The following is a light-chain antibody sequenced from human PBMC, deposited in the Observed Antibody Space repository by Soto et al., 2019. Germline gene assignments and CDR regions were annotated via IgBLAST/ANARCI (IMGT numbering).Light chain of an antibody. CDR1: QGSNSA. J-gene: IGKJ4*02. CDR3: HQFTSYPLT. Sequence: ALQLTQSPSSLDASVGDRVTITCRASQGSNSALAWYQQKPGKAPKLLIYDASSLESGVPSRFTGSGSGTDFTLTISSLQPEDFATYYCHQFTSYPLTFGGGTQVEIK. CDR2: DAS. V-gene: IGKV1-13*02.